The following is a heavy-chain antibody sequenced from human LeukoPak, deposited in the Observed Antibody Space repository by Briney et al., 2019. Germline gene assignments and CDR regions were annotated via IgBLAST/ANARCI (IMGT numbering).Heavy chain of an antibody. CDR3: AKGRVAAAGTFLDY. V-gene: IGHV3-30*02. Sequence: QTGGSLRLSCAASGFTFSSYGMHWVRQAPGKGLEWVAFIRYDGSNKYYADSVKGRFTISRDNSKNTLYLQMNSLRAEDTAVYYCAKGRVAAAGTFLDYWGQGTLVTVSS. CDR1: GFTFSSYG. CDR2: IRYDGSNK. J-gene: IGHJ4*02. D-gene: IGHD6-13*01.